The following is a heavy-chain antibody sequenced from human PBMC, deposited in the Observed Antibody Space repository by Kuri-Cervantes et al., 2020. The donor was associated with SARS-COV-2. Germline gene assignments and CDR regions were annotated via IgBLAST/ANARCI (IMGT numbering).Heavy chain of an antibody. CDR1: GFTFSSYG. CDR3: ARDDYDFWSGLPYYMDV. D-gene: IGHD3-3*01. CDR2: IRYDGSNK. Sequence: LSLTCAASGFTFSSYGMHWVRQAPGKGLEWVAFIRYDGSNKYYADSVKGRFTISRDNSKNTLHLQMNSLRAEDTAVYYCARDDYDFWSGLPYYMDVWGKGTTVTVSS. J-gene: IGHJ6*03. V-gene: IGHV3-30*02.